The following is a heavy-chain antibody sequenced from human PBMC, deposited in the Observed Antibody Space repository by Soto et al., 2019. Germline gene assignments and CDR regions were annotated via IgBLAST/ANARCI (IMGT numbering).Heavy chain of an antibody. D-gene: IGHD3-10*01. CDR3: TRDSPITMVRGVITASKIYYYYGMDV. V-gene: IGHV4-31*03. CDR2: IYYSGST. CDR1: GGSISSGGYY. J-gene: IGHJ6*02. Sequence: PSETLSLTCTVSGGSISSGGYYWSWIRQHPGKGLEWIGYIYYSGSTYYNPSLKSRVTISVDTSKNQFSLKLSSVTAADTAVYYCTRDSPITMVRGVITASKIYYYYGMDVWGRGTTVTVSS.